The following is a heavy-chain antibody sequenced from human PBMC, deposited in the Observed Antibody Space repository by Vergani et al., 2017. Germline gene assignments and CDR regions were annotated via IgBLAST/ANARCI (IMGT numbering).Heavy chain of an antibody. V-gene: IGHV3-43*01. J-gene: IGHJ3*02. CDR1: GFTFDDYT. D-gene: IGHD3-3*01. CDR3: AKDVSGSYEFWSGYYGSAFDI. Sequence: EVQLVDSGGGLVQPGGSLRLSCAASGFTFDDYTMHWVRQAPGKGLEWVSLISWDGGSTYYADSVKGRFTISRDNSKNSLYLQMNSLRTEDTALYYCAKDVSGSYEFWSGYYGSAFDIWGQGTMVTVSS. CDR2: ISWDGGST.